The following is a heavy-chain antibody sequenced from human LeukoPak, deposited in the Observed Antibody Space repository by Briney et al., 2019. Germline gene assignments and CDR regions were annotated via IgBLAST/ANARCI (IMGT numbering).Heavy chain of an antibody. Sequence: GGSLRLSCAASGFAFSSYAMSWVRQAPGKGLEWVSTITGRTDDTYYADSVKGRFTISRDNSKNTLYLQMNSLRAEDTAVYYCANGVRYTSGWYGDYWGQGTLVTVSS. CDR1: GFAFSSYA. CDR2: ITGRTDDT. CDR3: ANGVRYTSGWYGDY. D-gene: IGHD6-19*01. J-gene: IGHJ4*02. V-gene: IGHV3-23*01.